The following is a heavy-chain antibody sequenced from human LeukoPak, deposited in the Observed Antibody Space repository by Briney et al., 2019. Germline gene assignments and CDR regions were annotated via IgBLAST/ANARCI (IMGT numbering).Heavy chain of an antibody. D-gene: IGHD6-6*01. CDR1: GGTFSSYT. Sequence: ASVKVSCKASGGTFSSYTISWVRQAPGQGLEWMGRIIPILGIANYAQKFQGRVTITADKSTSTAYMELSSLRSEDTAVYYCAGGSSSSKPNFDYWGQGTLVTVSS. CDR3: AGGSSSSKPNFDY. CDR2: IIPILGIA. J-gene: IGHJ4*02. V-gene: IGHV1-69*02.